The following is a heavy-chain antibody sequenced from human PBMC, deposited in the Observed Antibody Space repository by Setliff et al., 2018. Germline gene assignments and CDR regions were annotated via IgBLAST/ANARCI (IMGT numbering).Heavy chain of an antibody. CDR3: ARENGYCSGGACYFMFDY. CDR2: INPNRDDT. J-gene: IGHJ4*02. CDR1: GYTFTDSF. Sequence: ASVKVSCKASGYTFTDSFIHWVRQAPGQGFEWLGWINPNRDDTKYAQKFQHRILMAKDTAKNQFSLELRAVTAADTALYYCARENGYCSGGACYFMFDYWGQGTLVTVSS. V-gene: IGHV1-2*02. D-gene: IGHD2-15*01.